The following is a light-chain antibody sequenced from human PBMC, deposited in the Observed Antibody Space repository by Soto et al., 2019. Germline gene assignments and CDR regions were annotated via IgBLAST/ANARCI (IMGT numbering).Light chain of an antibody. Sequence: EIVLTQSPSTLSLSPGERATLSCRARQSVSSYLAWYQQKPGQAPRLLIYDASNRATGIPARFSGSGSGTDVNLTISSLEPEDFAVYYCQQSSNWLTFGGGTNVEIK. CDR3: QQSSNWLT. V-gene: IGKV3-11*01. J-gene: IGKJ4*01. CDR2: DAS. CDR1: QSVSSY.